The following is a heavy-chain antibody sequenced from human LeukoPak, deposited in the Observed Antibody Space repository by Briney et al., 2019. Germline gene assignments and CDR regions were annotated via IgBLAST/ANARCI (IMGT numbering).Heavy chain of an antibody. CDR2: INPSGGST. CDR1: GYTFTSYY. D-gene: IGHD3-9*01. V-gene: IGHV1-46*01. CDR3: ARDFDILTGYSNWFDP. J-gene: IGHJ5*02. Sequence: ASVKVSCKASGYTFTSYYMHWVRQAPGQGLEWMGIINPSGGSTTYAQKFQGRVTMTRGTSTSTVYMELSSLRSEDTAVYYCARDFDILTGYSNWFDPWGQGTLVTVSP.